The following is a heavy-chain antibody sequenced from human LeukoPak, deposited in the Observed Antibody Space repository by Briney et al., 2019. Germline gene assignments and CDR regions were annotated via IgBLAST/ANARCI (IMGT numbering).Heavy chain of an antibody. V-gene: IGHV3-21*01. CDR1: GFTFSSYS. J-gene: IGHJ4*02. Sequence: PGGSLRLSCAASGFTFSSYSMNWVRQAPGKGLEWVSSISSSSSYIYYADSVKGRFTISRDNAKNSLYLQMNSVRAEDTAVYYCARRKTRYYYDSSGYQTGAFDYWGQGTLVTVSS. D-gene: IGHD3-22*01. CDR2: ISSSSSYI. CDR3: ARRKTRYYYDSSGYQTGAFDY.